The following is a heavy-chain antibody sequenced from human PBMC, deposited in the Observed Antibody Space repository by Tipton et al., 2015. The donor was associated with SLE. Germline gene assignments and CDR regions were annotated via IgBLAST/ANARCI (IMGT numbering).Heavy chain of an antibody. D-gene: IGHD6-19*01. CDR1: GGSISSYY. CDR2: IYYSGST. Sequence: TLSLTCTVSGGSISSYYWSWIRQPPGKGLEWIGYIYYSGSTNYNPSLKSRVTISVDTSKNQFSLNLSSVTAADTAMYYCASAYRSLGWFDPWGHGTLVTVSS. V-gene: IGHV4-59*12. CDR3: ASAYRSLGWFDP. J-gene: IGHJ5*02.